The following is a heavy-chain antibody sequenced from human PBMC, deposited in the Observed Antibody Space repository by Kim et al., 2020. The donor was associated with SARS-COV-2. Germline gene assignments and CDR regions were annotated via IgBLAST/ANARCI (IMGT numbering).Heavy chain of an antibody. CDR3: AKDENWKHLGGVY. Sequence: YADSVKGRFTISRDNSKNTLYLQMNSLRAEDTAVYYCAKDENWKHLGGVYWGQGTLVTVSS. J-gene: IGHJ4*02. V-gene: IGHV3-23*01. D-gene: IGHD1-1*01.